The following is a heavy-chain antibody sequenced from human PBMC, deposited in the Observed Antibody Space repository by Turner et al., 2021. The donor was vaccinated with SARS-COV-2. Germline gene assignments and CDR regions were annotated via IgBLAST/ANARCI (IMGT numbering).Heavy chain of an antibody. Sequence: EVQLVESGGGLVQPGGSLRLSCAASGFTFSSYWMSWVRQAPGKGLEWVANIKQDGSEKYYVDSVKGRFTISRDNAKNSLYLQMNSLRAEDTAVYYCARETNNWNGGFFDYWGQGTLVTVSS. CDR2: IKQDGSEK. CDR3: ARETNNWNGGFFDY. V-gene: IGHV3-7*01. D-gene: IGHD1-20*01. CDR1: GFTFSSYW. J-gene: IGHJ4*02.